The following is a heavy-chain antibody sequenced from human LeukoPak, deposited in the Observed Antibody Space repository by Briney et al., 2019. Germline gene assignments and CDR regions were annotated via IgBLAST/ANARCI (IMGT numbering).Heavy chain of an antibody. CDR1: GFTFSSYA. V-gene: IGHV3-23*01. D-gene: IGHD2-2*01. CDR3: AKAGIVVVPASRSYFDY. Sequence: GGSLRLSCAASGFTFSSYAMSWDRQAPGKGLEWVSAISGSGGSTYYADSVKGRFTISRDNSKNTLYLQMNSLRAEDTAVYYCAKAGIVVVPASRSYFDYWGQGTLVTVSS. CDR2: ISGSGGST. J-gene: IGHJ4*02.